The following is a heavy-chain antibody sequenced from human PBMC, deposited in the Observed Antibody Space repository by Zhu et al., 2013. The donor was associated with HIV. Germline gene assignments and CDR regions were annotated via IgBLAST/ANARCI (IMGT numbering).Heavy chain of an antibody. D-gene: IGHD3-22*01. CDR2: IMPILDTA. CDR1: GGTFSSHA. Sequence: QVQLVQSGAEVKKPGSSVKVSCKASGGTFSSHAISWVRQAPGQGLEWMGGIMPILDTANYAQKFKGRVTITADESTSTAYMELSSLSSEDTAVYFCARNHYDSGGYFYFQYWGQGTLVTV. CDR3: ARNHYDSGGYFYFQY. J-gene: IGHJ1*01. V-gene: IGHV1-69*01.